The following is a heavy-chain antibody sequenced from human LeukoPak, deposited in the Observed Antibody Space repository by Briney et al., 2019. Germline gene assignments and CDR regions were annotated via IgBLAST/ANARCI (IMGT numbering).Heavy chain of an antibody. CDR2: ITTGDGNT. CDR1: GFTFSSYA. V-gene: IGHV3-23*01. CDR3: AKDGGLWVSAHWGDS. D-gene: IGHD7-27*01. Sequence: GGSLRLSCAASGFTFSSYAMTWVRQAPGKGLKWVSTITTGDGNTYYADSVKGRFTVSRDDSKNTLYLQMNSLRAEDTAVYYCAKDGGLWVSAHWGDSWGRGTLVTVSS. J-gene: IGHJ4*02.